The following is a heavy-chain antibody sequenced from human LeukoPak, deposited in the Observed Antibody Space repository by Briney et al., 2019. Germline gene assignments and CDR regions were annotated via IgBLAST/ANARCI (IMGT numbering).Heavy chain of an antibody. CDR2: TYYSGST. CDR1: GGSISSGGYS. V-gene: IGHV4-30-4*07. Sequence: SETLSLTCAVSGGSISSGGYSWSWIRQPPGKGLEWIGYTYYSGSTYYNPSLKSRVIISVDTSKNQFSLNLRSVTAADTAVYYCARGRGDYNWFDPWGQGTLVTVSS. CDR3: ARGRGDYNWFDP. D-gene: IGHD2-21*02. J-gene: IGHJ5*02.